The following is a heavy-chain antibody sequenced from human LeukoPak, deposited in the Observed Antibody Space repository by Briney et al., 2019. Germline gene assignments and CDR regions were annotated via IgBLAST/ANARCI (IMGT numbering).Heavy chain of an antibody. CDR3: AKHLLRQYGMDV. Sequence: ASVKVPCKASGYTFTSYGISWVRQAPGQGLEWMGWISAYNGNTNYAQKLQGRVTMTTDTSTSTAYMELRSLRSDDTAVYYCAKHLLRQYGMDVWGQGTTVTVSS. CDR2: ISAYNGNT. V-gene: IGHV1-18*01. CDR1: GYTFTSYG. J-gene: IGHJ6*02.